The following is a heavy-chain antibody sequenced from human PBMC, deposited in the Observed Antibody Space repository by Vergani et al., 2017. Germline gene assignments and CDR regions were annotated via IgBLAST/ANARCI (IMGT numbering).Heavy chain of an antibody. CDR3: ARDSSYDSSGYYYYYYYMDV. Sequence: QVQLQESGPGLVKPSETLSLTCTVSGYSISSGYYWGWIRQPPGKGLEWIGSIYHSGSTYYNPSLKSRVTISVDTSKNQFSLKLSSVTAADTAVYYCARDSSYDSSGYYYYYYYMDVWGKGTTVTVSS. CDR1: GYSISSGYY. J-gene: IGHJ6*03. D-gene: IGHD3-22*01. V-gene: IGHV4-38-2*02. CDR2: IYHSGST.